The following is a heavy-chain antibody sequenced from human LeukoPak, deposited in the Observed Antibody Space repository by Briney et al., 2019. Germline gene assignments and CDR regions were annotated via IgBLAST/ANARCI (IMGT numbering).Heavy chain of an antibody. CDR3: APDYDPYYYYYMDV. CDR2: I. Sequence: GGSLRLSCEASGFTFTTYSMTWVRQAPGKGLEWVSIISADALKGRFTISRDDAKNLLYLDMNSLRAEDTAVYYCAPDYDPYYYYYMDVWGKGTTVTVSS. CDR1: GFTFTTYS. D-gene: IGHD4-17*01. V-gene: IGHV3-21*01. J-gene: IGHJ6*03.